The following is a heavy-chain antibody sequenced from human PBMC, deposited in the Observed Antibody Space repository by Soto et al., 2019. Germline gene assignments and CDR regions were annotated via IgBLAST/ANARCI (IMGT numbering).Heavy chain of an antibody. D-gene: IGHD6-19*01. Sequence: GGSLRLSCVASGFTSINYAMTWVRQAPGKGLEWVSHISISGGSTYYADSVKGRFTISRDNSKNTLYLQMNSLRAEDTAVYYCATRSPDSSGWFDEWGQGTLVTVSS. V-gene: IGHV3-23*01. J-gene: IGHJ4*02. CDR2: ISISGGST. CDR1: GFTSINYA. CDR3: ATRSPDSSGWFDE.